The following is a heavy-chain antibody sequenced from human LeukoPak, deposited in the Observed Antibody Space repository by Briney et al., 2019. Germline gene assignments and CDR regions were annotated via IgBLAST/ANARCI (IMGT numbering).Heavy chain of an antibody. D-gene: IGHD3-3*01. CDR1: GGSISSFY. Sequence: SETLSLTCTVSGGSISSFYWSWIRPPAGKGLEWIGRIYTSGSTNYNPSLKSRVTMSVDTSKNQFSLKLSSVTAADTAVYYCARDLRFLEWLFWGQGTLVTVSS. CDR3: ARDLRFLEWLF. J-gene: IGHJ4*02. V-gene: IGHV4-4*07. CDR2: IYTSGST.